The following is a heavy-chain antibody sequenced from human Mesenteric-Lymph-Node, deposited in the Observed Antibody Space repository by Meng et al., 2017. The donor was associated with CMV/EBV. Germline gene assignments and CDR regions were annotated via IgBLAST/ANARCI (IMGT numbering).Heavy chain of an antibody. J-gene: IGHJ4*02. CDR1: GGSFTSYY. CDR2: VYYSGIT. D-gene: IGHD2-2*01. Sequence: SETLSLTCAVSGGSFTSYYWTWIRQPPGKGLEWIGTVYYSGITYYNPSLKSRVTISADTSKNQFSLRLSSVTAPDTAIYYCGRLRRSAIDSWGQGTLVTVSS. CDR3: GRLRRSAIDS. V-gene: IGHV4-39*01.